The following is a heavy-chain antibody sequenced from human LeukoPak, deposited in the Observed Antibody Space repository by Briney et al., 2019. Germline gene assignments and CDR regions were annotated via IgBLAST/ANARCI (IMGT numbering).Heavy chain of an antibody. CDR2: INPNTNGI. Sequence: ASVKVSCKASGYTISDYFMHWVRQAPGQGLEWMGWINPNTNGINYAQKFQGRVTMTRDTSISTAYMELSRLRSDDTAVYYCARGGPYYYDSSGYYTDYWGQGTLVTVSS. V-gene: IGHV1-2*02. CDR1: GYTISDYF. CDR3: ARGGPYYYDSSGYYTDY. J-gene: IGHJ4*02. D-gene: IGHD3-22*01.